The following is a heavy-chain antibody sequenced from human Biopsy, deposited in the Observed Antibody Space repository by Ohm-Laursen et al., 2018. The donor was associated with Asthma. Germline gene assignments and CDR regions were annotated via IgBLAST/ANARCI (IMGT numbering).Heavy chain of an antibody. CDR2: ISYDGNHK. J-gene: IGHJ4*02. CDR1: GFMFRSFG. Sequence: SLRLSCTASGFMFRSFGMHWVRQAPGKGLEWVAVISYDGNHKFYEDSVKGRFTISRDNSKNTLYLQMNSLRTEDTAVYYCARGDSSGWSHYYFDYWGQGTLVTVSS. V-gene: IGHV3-30*03. D-gene: IGHD6-19*01. CDR3: ARGDSSGWSHYYFDY.